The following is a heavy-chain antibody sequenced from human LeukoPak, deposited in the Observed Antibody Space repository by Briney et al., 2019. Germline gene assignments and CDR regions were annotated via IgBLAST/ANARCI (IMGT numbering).Heavy chain of an antibody. CDR3: ARAFLVGYSPEEYFFDY. V-gene: IGHV4-59*12. D-gene: IGHD2-15*01. Sequence: KASETLSLTCTVSGGSISSYYWSWIRQPPGKGLECIGEIHHSGTTNYNPSLKSRVTISVDKSKNQFSLKLNSVTAADTAVYYCARAFLVGYSPEEYFFDYWGQGTLVTVSS. CDR1: GGSISSYY. CDR2: IHHSGTT. J-gene: IGHJ4*02.